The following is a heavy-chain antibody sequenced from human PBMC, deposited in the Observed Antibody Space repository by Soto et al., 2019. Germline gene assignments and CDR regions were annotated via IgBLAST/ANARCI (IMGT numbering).Heavy chain of an antibody. CDR1: GGTFSSYA. V-gene: IGHV1-69*01. CDR3: ARGGYYYDSSGYYREGPFDY. D-gene: IGHD3-22*01. J-gene: IGHJ4*02. CDR2: IIPIFGTT. Sequence: QVQLVQSGAEVKKPGSSVKVSCKASGGTFSSYAISWVRQAPGQGLEWMGGIIPIFGTTNYAQKFQGRVTITADESTSTAYMELSSLRSEDTAVYYCARGGYYYDSSGYYREGPFDYWGQGTLVTVSS.